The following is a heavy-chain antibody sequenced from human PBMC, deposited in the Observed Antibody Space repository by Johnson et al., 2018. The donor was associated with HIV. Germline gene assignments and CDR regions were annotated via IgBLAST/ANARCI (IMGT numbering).Heavy chain of an antibody. CDR2: ISGSGGST. Sequence: VQLVESGGGLVQPGGSLRLSCAASGFTFSSYAMSWVRQAPGKGLEWVSAISGSGGSTYYADSVKGRFTISRDSSKEPLYVQMNSMSGEDTAVYYCSRDTDPFGEYHEDACDIWGQGTVVTVSS. V-gene: IGHV3-23*04. D-gene: IGHD3-10*01. J-gene: IGHJ3*02. CDR1: GFTFSSYA. CDR3: SRDTDPFGEYHEDACDI.